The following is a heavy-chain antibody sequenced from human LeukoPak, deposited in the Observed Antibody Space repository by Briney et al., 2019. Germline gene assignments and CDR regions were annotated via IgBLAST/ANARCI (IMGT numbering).Heavy chain of an antibody. D-gene: IGHD3-9*01. CDR3: AREGTGLVIITASFDY. CDR2: IYYSGNT. Sequence: SETLSLTCTVSGGSISSSSSYWGWIRQPPGKGLEWIGSIYYSGNTYYNPSLKSRVTISVDTSKNDFSLKLTSVTAADTAVYYCAREGTGLVIITASFDYWGQGILVTVSS. J-gene: IGHJ4*02. CDR1: GGSISSSSSY. V-gene: IGHV4-39*07.